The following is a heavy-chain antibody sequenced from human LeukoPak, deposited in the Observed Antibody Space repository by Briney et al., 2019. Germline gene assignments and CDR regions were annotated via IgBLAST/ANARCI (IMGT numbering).Heavy chain of an antibody. V-gene: IGHV3-20*04. CDR1: GFIFDDYG. CDR2: INWNGGST. J-gene: IGHJ6*03. D-gene: IGHD2-15*01. Sequence: PGGSLRLSCAASGFIFDDYGMSWVRQAPGKGLEWVSGINWNGGSTGYADSVKGRFTISRDNAKNSLYLQMNSLRAEDTALYYCARAGESYCSGGSCLRYYYMDVWGKGTTVTVSS. CDR3: ARAGESYCSGGSCLRYYYMDV.